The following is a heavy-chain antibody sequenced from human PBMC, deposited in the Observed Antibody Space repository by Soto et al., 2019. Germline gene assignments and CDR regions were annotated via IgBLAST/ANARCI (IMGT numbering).Heavy chain of an antibody. CDR2: IYYSGST. V-gene: IGHV4-39*01. D-gene: IGHD6-19*01. Sequence: QLQLQESGPGLVKPSETLSLTCTVSGGSISSSSYYWGWIRQPPGKGLEWIGSIYYSGSTYYNPSLKSRVTISVDTSKNQFSLKLSSVTAADTAVYYCARYSSGWYRFDYYYGMDVWDQGTTVTVSS. J-gene: IGHJ6*02. CDR3: ARYSSGWYRFDYYYGMDV. CDR1: GGSISSSSYY.